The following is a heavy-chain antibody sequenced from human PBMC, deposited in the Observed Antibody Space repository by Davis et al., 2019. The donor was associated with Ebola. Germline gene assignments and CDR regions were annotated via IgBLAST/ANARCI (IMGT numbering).Heavy chain of an antibody. CDR3: ARDRDYYDSSGYYWYYFDY. J-gene: IGHJ4*02. CDR1: GYTFTSYG. D-gene: IGHD3-22*01. CDR2: IIPILGIA. V-gene: IGHV1-69*04. Sequence: AASVKVSCKASGYTFTSYGISWVRQAPGQGLEWMGRIIPILGIANYAQKFQGRVTITADKSTSTAYMELSSLRSEDTAVYYCARDRDYYDSSGYYWYYFDYWGQGTLVTVSS.